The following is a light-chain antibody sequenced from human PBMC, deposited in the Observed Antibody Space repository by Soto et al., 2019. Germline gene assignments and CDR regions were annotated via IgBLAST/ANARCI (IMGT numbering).Light chain of an antibody. CDR1: QTILFSSDNKNY. Sequence: DIVMTQSPESLAVSLGERATINCKSSQTILFSSDNKNYLAWYQQKPGQPPMLLINWASTRESGVPDRFSGSGSGTDFTLTISSLQAEDVAVYYCQQYYISPITFGQGTRLENK. CDR2: WAS. CDR3: QQYYISPIT. V-gene: IGKV4-1*01. J-gene: IGKJ5*01.